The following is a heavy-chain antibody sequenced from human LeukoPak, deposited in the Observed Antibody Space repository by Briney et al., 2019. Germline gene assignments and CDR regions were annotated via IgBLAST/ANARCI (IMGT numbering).Heavy chain of an antibody. CDR3: ARGFPQAYQLPYDY. Sequence: GASVKVSCKASGYTFTGYYMHWVRQAPGQGLERMGWINPNSGGTNYAQKFQGRVTMTRDTSISTAYMELSRLRSDDTAVYYCARGFPQAYQLPYDYWGQGTLVTVSS. V-gene: IGHV1-2*02. CDR2: INPNSGGT. CDR1: GYTFTGYY. D-gene: IGHD2-2*01. J-gene: IGHJ4*02.